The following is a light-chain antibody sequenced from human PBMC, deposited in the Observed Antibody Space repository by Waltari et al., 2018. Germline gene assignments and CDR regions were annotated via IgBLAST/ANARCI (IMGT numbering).Light chain of an antibody. J-gene: IGKJ1*01. Sequence: DIQMTQSPSSLSASVGDRVTLTCRASQSISRDLNWYQQKPGKAPKLLIDAASSLQSWVPSRFRGSGSGTDFTLTISRRQTEDFATYYCQQSDSTPRTFGQGTKVEIK. CDR2: AAS. CDR3: QQSDSTPRT. V-gene: IGKV1-39*01. CDR1: QSISRD.